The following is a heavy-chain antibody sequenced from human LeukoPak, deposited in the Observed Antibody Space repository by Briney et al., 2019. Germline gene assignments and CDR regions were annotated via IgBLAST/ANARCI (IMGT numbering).Heavy chain of an antibody. CDR3: AKEGSLGATGWFDP. J-gene: IGHJ5*02. V-gene: IGHV1-18*01. D-gene: IGHD1-26*01. CDR2: ISAYNGNT. CDR1: GYTFTSYG. Sequence: ASVKVSCKASGYTFTSYGISWVRQAPGQGLEWMGWISAYNGNTNYAQKLQGRVTMTTDTSMSTAYMELRSLRSDDTAVYYCAKEGSLGATGWFDPWGQGTLVTVSS.